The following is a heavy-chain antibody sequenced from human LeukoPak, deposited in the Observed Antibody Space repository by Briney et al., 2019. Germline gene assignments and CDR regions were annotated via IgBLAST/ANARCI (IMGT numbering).Heavy chain of an antibody. CDR3: ARDAVVVRGVYLDY. CDR1: GFTFSSYE. J-gene: IGHJ4*02. V-gene: IGHV3-48*03. Sequence: GGSLRLSCAASGFTFSSYEMNWVRQAPGKGLEWVSYISSSGSTIYYADSVKGRFTISRDNAKNSLYLQMNSLRAEDTAVYYCARDAVVVRGVYLDYWGQGTLVTVSS. CDR2: ISSSGSTI. D-gene: IGHD3-10*01.